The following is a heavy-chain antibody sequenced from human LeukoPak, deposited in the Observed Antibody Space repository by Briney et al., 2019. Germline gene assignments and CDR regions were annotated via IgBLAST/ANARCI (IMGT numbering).Heavy chain of an antibody. V-gene: IGHV3-23*01. D-gene: IGHD6-25*01. CDR1: GFTFDDYA. Sequence: GGSLRLSCVASGFTFDDYAMTWVRQAPGKGLEWVAAISGSGDTTYYAESAKGRFTISRDNSKNTLSVQMNSLRAEDTAVYYCAKFFAPSGGASGWTWAIECWGQGTLVTVSS. J-gene: IGHJ4*02. CDR3: AKFFAPSGGASGWTWAIEC. CDR2: ISGSGDTT.